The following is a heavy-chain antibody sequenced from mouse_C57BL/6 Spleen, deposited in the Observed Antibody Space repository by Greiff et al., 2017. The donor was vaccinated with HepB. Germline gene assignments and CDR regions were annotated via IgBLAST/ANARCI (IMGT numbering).Heavy chain of an antibody. CDR1: GFSFTSYG. CDR2: IWRGGST. J-gene: IGHJ1*03. Sequence: VKLVESGPGLVQPSQSLSITCTVSGFSFTSYGVHWVRQSPGKGLEWLGVIWRGGSTDYNAAFMSRLSITKDNSKSQVFFKMNSLQADDTAIYYCAKNLDWYFDVWGTGTTVTVSS. V-gene: IGHV2-5*01. CDR3: AKNLDWYFDV.